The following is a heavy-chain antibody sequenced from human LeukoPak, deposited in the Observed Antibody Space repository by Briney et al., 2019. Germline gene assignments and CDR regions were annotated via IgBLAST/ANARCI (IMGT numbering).Heavy chain of an antibody. CDR2: IYYSGST. D-gene: IGHD1-7*01. CDR1: GGSISSGGYY. Sequence: SETLSLTCTVSGGSISSGGYYWSWIRQHPGKGLEWIGYIYYSGSTYYNPSLKSRVTISVDTSKNQFSPKLSSVTAADTAVYYCARFSTTSETPRFDYWGQGTLVTVSS. J-gene: IGHJ4*02. V-gene: IGHV4-31*03. CDR3: ARFSTTSETPRFDY.